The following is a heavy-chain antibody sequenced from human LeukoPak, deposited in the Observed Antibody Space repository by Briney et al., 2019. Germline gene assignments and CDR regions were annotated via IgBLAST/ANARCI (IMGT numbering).Heavy chain of an antibody. CDR1: GGSLSDYY. CDR3: ASNGGNSGYGY. CDR2: INHSGST. J-gene: IGHJ4*02. D-gene: IGHD4-23*01. V-gene: IGHV4-34*01. Sequence: AETLSLTCAVYGGSLSDYYWLWIRQSPGMALKWIGEINHSGSTNYNPSLKSRVTISVDTSKNQFSLKLSSVTAADTAVYYCASNGGNSGYGYWGQGTLVTVSS.